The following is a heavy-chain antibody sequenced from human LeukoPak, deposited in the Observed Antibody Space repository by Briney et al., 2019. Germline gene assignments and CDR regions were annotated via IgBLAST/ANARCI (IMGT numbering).Heavy chain of an antibody. CDR3: ARDYRNKGMDV. CDR1: GFTLGDYY. V-gene: IGHV3-11*01. CDR2: FSNSRGTTA. D-gene: IGHD3-16*02. Sequence: GGSLRLSCPASGFTLGDYYMTWIRQAPGKGLEWVSYFSNSRGTTAYYADSVKGRFTTSRDDAKNSLYLQMNSLGADDTAVYYCARDYRNKGMDVWGQGTTVTVSS. J-gene: IGHJ6*02.